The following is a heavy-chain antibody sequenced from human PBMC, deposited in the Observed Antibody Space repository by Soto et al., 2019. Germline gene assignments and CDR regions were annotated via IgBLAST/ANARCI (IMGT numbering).Heavy chain of an antibody. CDR3: ASGPLGSSSWSIDI. CDR1: GYTFTNYG. Sequence: QVQLVQSGAEVKKPGASVKVSCKASGYTFTNYGISWVRQAPGQGLEWMGWISLYNGDTKYAQKLQGRVIMTTDTPXSTAYMELRSLRSDDTAVYYCASGPLGSSSWSIDIWGQGTMVTVSS. V-gene: IGHV1-18*01. D-gene: IGHD6-13*01. J-gene: IGHJ3*02. CDR2: ISLYNGDT.